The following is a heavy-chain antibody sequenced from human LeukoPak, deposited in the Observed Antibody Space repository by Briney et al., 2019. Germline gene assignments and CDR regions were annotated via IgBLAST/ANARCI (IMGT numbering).Heavy chain of an antibody. CDR1: GFAFSGYW. J-gene: IGHJ4*02. D-gene: IGHD5-18*01. CDR3: ARGGYTRFDF. Sequence: QSGGSLRLSCAASGFAFSGYWMSWVPQAPGKGLEWVANIKEDGSEKYYVASVKGRVTISRDNAKNSLYLQMNSLRAEDTAVYYCARGGYTRFDFWGQGTLVTVPS. V-gene: IGHV3-7*01. CDR2: IKEDGSEK.